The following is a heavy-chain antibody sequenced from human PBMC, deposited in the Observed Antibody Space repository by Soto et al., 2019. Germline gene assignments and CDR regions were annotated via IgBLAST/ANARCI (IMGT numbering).Heavy chain of an antibody. CDR1: GGTFSSYT. V-gene: IGHV1-69*02. J-gene: IGHJ5*02. CDR3: ARRELDWFDP. CDR2: IIPILGIA. Sequence: SVKVSCKASGGTFSSYTISWVRQAPGQGLEWMGRIIPILGIANYAQKLQGRETITADKSTSTAYMELSSLRSEDTAVYYCARRELDWFDPWGQGTLVTVSS. D-gene: IGHD1-1*01.